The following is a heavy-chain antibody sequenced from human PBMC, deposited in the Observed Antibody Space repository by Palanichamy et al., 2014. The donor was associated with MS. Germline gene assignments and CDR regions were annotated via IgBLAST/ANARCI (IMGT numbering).Heavy chain of an antibody. J-gene: IGHJ4*02. D-gene: IGHD3-10*01. Sequence: QVQLVEVWGRRGPAWEVPETLLCSPLDSPSVAMACTGSARLQGKGLEWVAVISYDGSNKYYADSVKGRFTISRDNSKNTLYLQMNSLRAEDTAVYYCAKDERLWFGEVPDYWGQGTLVTVSS. CDR3: AKDERLWFGEVPDY. CDR1: DSPSVAMA. V-gene: IGHV3-30*18. CDR2: ISYDGSNK.